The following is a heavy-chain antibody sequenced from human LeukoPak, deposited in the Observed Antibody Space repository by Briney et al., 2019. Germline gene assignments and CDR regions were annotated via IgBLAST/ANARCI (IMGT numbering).Heavy chain of an antibody. CDR2: VNHSGST. V-gene: IGHV4-34*01. J-gene: IGHJ4*02. D-gene: IGHD2-21*02. CDR1: GGSFSGYY. Sequence: SETLSLTCAVYGGSFSGYYWSWIRQPPGKGLEWIGEVNHSGSTNYNPSLKSRVTISVDTSKNQFSLKLSSVTAADTAVYYCARLGDRVTDYWGQGTLVTVSS. CDR3: ARLGDRVTDY.